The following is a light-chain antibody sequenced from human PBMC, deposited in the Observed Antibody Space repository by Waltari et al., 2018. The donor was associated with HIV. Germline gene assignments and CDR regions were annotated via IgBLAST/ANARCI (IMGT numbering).Light chain of an antibody. Sequence: IVLPQSQATLSLSPGERAPLSCRASQSVSSYLAWYQQKPGQAPRLLIYDASNRATGIPARFSGSGSGTDFTLTISSLEPEDFAIYYCQQRSTWPSLTFGGGTKVEIK. CDR1: QSVSSY. CDR2: DAS. J-gene: IGKJ4*01. V-gene: IGKV3-11*01. CDR3: QQRSTWPSLT.